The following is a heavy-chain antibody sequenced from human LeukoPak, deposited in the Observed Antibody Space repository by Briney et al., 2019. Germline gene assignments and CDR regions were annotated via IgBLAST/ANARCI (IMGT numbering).Heavy chain of an antibody. V-gene: IGHV1-69*13. CDR2: IIPIFGTA. CDR1: GGTFSSYA. Sequence: ASVKVSCKASGGTFSSYAISWVRQAPGQGLEWVGGIIPIFGTANYAQKFQGRVTITADESTSTAYMELSSLRSEDTAVYYCARAEYYYDSSGYYSTDAFDIWGQGTMVTVSS. J-gene: IGHJ3*02. D-gene: IGHD3-22*01. CDR3: ARAEYYYDSSGYYSTDAFDI.